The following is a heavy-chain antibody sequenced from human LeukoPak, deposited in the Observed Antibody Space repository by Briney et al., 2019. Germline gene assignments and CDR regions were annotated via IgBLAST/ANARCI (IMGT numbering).Heavy chain of an antibody. CDR2: ISYDGSNK. Sequence: GGSLRLSCAAFGFIFSSYAMHWVRQAPGKGLEWVAVISYDGSNKYYADSVKGRFTISRDNSKNTLYLQMNSLRAEDTAVYYCARDSGPFYGSGSCIDYWGQGTLVTVSS. D-gene: IGHD3-10*01. J-gene: IGHJ4*02. V-gene: IGHV3-30-3*01. CDR3: ARDSGPFYGSGSCIDY. CDR1: GFIFSSYA.